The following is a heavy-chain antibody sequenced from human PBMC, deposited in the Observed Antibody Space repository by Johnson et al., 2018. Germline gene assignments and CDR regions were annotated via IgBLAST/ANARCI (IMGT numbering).Heavy chain of an antibody. V-gene: IGHV3-30-3*01. CDR2: ISYDGSNK. D-gene: IGHD6-13*01. CDR3: ARGGDYSSTFYYYYYS. J-gene: IGHJ6*03. CDR1: GFTFSNSA. Sequence: VQLVESGGGVVQPGRSLRLSCAASGFTFSNSAMHWVRQAPGKGLEWVAFISYDGSNKYYADSVKGRFTISRDNSKTTLYLQMNSLRAEDTAVYYCARGGDYSSTFYYYYYS.